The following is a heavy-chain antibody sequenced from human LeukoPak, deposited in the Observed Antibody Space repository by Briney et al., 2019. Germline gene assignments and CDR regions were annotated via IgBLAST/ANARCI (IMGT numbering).Heavy chain of an antibody. CDR3: ARVLEPYGDLDAFDI. CDR2: INAGNGNT. J-gene: IGHJ3*02. V-gene: IGHV1-3*01. CDR1: GYTFTSYA. D-gene: IGHD4-17*01. Sequence: ASVKVSCKASGYTFTSYAMHWVRQAPGQRLEWMGWINAGNGNTKYSQKFQGRVTITRDTSASTAYMELSSLRSEDTAAYYCARVLEPYGDLDAFDIWGQGTVVTVSS.